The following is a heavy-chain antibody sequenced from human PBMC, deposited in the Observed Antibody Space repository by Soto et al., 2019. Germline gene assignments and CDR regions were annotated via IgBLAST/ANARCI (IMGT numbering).Heavy chain of an antibody. J-gene: IGHJ6*02. CDR2: IIPISGTA. D-gene: IGHD2-2*01. CDR1: GGTFSSYA. Sequence: QVQLVQSGAEVKKPGSSVKVSCKASGGTFSSYAISWVRQAPGQGLEWMGGIIPISGTANYAQKFQGRVTITADESTSTAYMELSSLRSEDAAAYYCARDPHIVVVAAAIRRCYYYGMDVWGQGTTVTVSS. V-gene: IGHV1-69*01. CDR3: ARDPHIVVVAAAIRRCYYYGMDV.